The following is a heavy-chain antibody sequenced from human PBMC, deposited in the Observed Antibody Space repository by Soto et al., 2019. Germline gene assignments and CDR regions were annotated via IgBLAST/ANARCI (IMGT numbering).Heavy chain of an antibody. Sequence: GESLNISCKGSGYSFTSYWISLVRQMPGKGLEWMGRIDPSDSYTNYSPSFQGHVTISADKSISTAYLQWSSLKASDTAMYYCARQYDFWSGYYSYYYYGMDVWGQGTTVTVSS. V-gene: IGHV5-10-1*01. CDR2: IDPSDSYT. D-gene: IGHD3-3*01. CDR1: GYSFTSYW. CDR3: ARQYDFWSGYYSYYYYGMDV. J-gene: IGHJ6*02.